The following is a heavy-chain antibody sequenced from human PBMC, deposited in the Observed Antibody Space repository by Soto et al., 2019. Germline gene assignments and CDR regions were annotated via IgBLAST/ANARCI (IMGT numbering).Heavy chain of an antibody. CDR2: LSNTGRRT. Sequence: GGSLRLSCVISVFPFGANAMSWVRQAPGKELEWVSGLSNTGRRTYYADSVKGRFTISRDNSENTVYLQMNSLRVEDTAVYYCATEMGASRGPFDNWGQGTLVTVSS. CDR3: ATEMGASRGPFDN. V-gene: IGHV3-23*01. CDR1: VFPFGANA. D-gene: IGHD3-10*01. J-gene: IGHJ4*02.